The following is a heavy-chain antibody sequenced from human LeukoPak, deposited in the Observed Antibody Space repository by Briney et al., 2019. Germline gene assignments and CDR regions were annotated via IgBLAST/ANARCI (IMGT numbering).Heavy chain of an antibody. CDR1: GYSFTSYW. CDR3: ARRSGEYYGSGSYYPFDY. Sequence: GESLKISCKGSGYSFTSYWIGWVRQIPGKGLEWRGIIYPGDSDTRYSPSFQGQVTISADKSISTAYLQWSSLKASDTAMYYCARRSGEYYGSGSYYPFDYWGQGTLVTVSS. CDR2: IYPGDSDT. J-gene: IGHJ4*02. D-gene: IGHD3-10*01. V-gene: IGHV5-51*01.